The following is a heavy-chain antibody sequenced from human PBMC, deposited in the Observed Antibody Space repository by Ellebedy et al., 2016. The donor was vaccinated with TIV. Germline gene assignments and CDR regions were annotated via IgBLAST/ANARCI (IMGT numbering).Heavy chain of an antibody. J-gene: IGHJ4*02. V-gene: IGHV4-38-2*02. Sequence: SETLSLXCSVSGDSISSYYWSWIRQPPGKGLEWIGSSYHSGSTYYNPSLKSRVTISVDTSKNQFSLKLSSVTAADTAVYYCARDTWIQLWLSYYFDYWGQGTLVTVSS. CDR3: ARDTWIQLWLSYYFDY. CDR2: SYHSGST. CDR1: GDSISSYY. D-gene: IGHD5-18*01.